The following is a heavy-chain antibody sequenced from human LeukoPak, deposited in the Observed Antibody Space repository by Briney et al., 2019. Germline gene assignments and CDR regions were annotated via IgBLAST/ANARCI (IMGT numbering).Heavy chain of an antibody. D-gene: IGHD3-16*01. Sequence: SQTLSLTCAISGDSVSSNSAAWNWIRQSPSRRLEWLGRTYYRSKWYNDYAVSVKSRITINPDTSKNQFSLQLNSVTPEDAAVYYCARGGRASDWFDPWGQGTLVTVSS. V-gene: IGHV6-1*01. J-gene: IGHJ5*02. CDR2: TYYRSKWYN. CDR3: ARGGRASDWFDP. CDR1: GDSVSSNSAA.